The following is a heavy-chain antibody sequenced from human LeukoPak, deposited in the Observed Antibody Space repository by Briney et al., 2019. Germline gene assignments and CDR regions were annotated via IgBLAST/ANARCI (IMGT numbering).Heavy chain of an antibody. CDR2: SYYSGTT. Sequence: SETLSLTCTVSGGSISSYYWSWIPQPPGKGLEWIGYSYYSGTTNYNPSLKSRVTISVDTSKNQFSLKLSSVTAADTAVYYCARHHRDSGGYYSDFDYWSQGTLVTVSS. J-gene: IGHJ4*02. CDR3: ARHHRDSGGYYSDFDY. D-gene: IGHD3-22*01. V-gene: IGHV4-59*08. CDR1: GGSISSYY.